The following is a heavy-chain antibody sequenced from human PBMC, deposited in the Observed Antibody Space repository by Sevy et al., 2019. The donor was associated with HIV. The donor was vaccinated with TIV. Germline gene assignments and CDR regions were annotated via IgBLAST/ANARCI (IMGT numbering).Heavy chain of an antibody. J-gene: IGHJ4*02. CDR1: GFTFGDYA. Sequence: GGSLRLSCTASGFTFGDYAMSWFRQAPGKGLEWVGFIRSKAYGGTTEYAESVKGRYTISRDDSKSIAYLQMNSLKTEDTAVYYCTRDGPTGYYDSSGYPYYFDYWGQGTLVTVSS. D-gene: IGHD3-22*01. V-gene: IGHV3-49*03. CDR2: IRSKAYGGTT. CDR3: TRDGPTGYYDSSGYPYYFDY.